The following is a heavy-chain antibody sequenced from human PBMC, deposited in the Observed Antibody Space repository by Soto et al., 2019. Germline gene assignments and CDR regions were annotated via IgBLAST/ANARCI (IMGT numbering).Heavy chain of an antibody. CDR2: ISPYNGNT. CDR3: ASDEAAPTLDP. Sequence: QVQLVQSGAEVKKPGASVKVSCKASGYTFTSYGISWVRQAPGQGLEWMGWISPYNGNTNYAQKLQGRVTMTTDTPTSTAYMELRSLSSHDTAVYYCASDEAAPTLDPWGQGILVTVSS. V-gene: IGHV1-18*01. D-gene: IGHD6-13*01. CDR1: GYTFTSYG. J-gene: IGHJ5*02.